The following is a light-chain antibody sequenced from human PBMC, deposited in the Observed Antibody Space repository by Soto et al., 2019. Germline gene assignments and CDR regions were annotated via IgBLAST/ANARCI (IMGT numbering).Light chain of an antibody. Sequence: QPASVSGSPGQSITISCTGTSSDVGGYNYVSWYQQHPGKAPKLMIYEVSNRPSGVSNRFSGSKSGNTASQTISGLQAEDEADYYCSSYTSSSPYVFGTGTKVTVL. CDR2: EVS. J-gene: IGLJ1*01. CDR3: SSYTSSSPYV. V-gene: IGLV2-14*01. CDR1: SSDVGGYNY.